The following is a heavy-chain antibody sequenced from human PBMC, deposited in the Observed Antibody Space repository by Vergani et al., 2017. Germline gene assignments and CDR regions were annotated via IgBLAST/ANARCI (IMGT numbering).Heavy chain of an antibody. D-gene: IGHD2-21*02. Sequence: QLQLQESGPGLVKPSETLSLTCTVSGGSISSSSYYWGWLRQPPGKGLEWIGSIYYSGSTYYNPSLKSRVTISVDTSKNQFSLKLSSVTAADTAVYYCARQGCGGDCYSVYYYYGMDVWGQGTTVTVS. V-gene: IGHV4-39*01. CDR3: ARQGCGGDCYSVYYYYGMDV. J-gene: IGHJ6*02. CDR1: GGSISSSSYY. CDR2: IYYSGST.